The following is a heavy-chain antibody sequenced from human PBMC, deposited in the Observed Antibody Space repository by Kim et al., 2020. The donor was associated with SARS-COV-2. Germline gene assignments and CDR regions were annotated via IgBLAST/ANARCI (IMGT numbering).Heavy chain of an antibody. Sequence: LSLTCAASGFTFSDYSMNWVRQAPGKGLEWVSSISTTSDYIYYADSVKGRFTISRDNAKNSLSLQMNSLRVEDTALYYCARDRGSKEPADSWGQGTLVTVSS. V-gene: IGHV3-21*01. CDR2: ISTTSDYI. CDR1: GFTFSDYS. D-gene: IGHD3-10*01. J-gene: IGHJ5*01. CDR3: ARDRGSKEPADS.